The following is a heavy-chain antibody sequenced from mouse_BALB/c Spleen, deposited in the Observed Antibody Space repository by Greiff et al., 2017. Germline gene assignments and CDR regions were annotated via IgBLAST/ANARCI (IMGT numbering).Heavy chain of an antibody. J-gene: IGHJ3*01. Sequence: EVQLVESGGGLVKPGGSLKLSCAASGFAFSSYDMSWVRQTPEKRLEWVAYISSGGGSTYYPDTVKGRFTISRDNAKNTLYLQMSSLKSEDTAMYYCARHEDGNYVWFAYWGQGTLVTVSA. CDR2: ISSGGGST. CDR3: ARHEDGNYVWFAY. D-gene: IGHD2-1*01. V-gene: IGHV5-12-1*01. CDR1: GFAFSSYD.